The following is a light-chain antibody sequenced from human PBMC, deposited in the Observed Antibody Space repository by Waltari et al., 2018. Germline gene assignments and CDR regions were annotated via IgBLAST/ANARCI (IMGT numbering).Light chain of an antibody. J-gene: IGLJ3*02. CDR2: SNS. CDR1: RSNIRSNT. Sequence: QSVLTQPPSASGSPGQSVTISCSGSRSNIRSNTVNWYQQIPGTAPKLLIHSNSQQPSGVPDRFSGSKSGTSASLAISGLQSEDEADYYCVAWDDSLDGWVLGGGTKLTVI. V-gene: IGLV1-44*01. CDR3: VAWDDSLDGWV.